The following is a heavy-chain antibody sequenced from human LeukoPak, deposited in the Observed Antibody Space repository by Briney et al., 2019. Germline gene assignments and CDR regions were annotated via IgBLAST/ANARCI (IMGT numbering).Heavy chain of an antibody. D-gene: IGHD5-24*01. Sequence: SETLSLTCTVSGGSISTNYWIWIRQPPGKGLEWIGYINTGGSNNYNPSFKSRVTISLDTSKNQISLKLSSPTAADTAVYFCARRRDGSNFQYFDLWGRGTQVTVSS. CDR2: INTGGSN. J-gene: IGHJ2*01. V-gene: IGHV4-4*09. CDR1: GGSISTNY. CDR3: ARRRDGSNFQYFDL.